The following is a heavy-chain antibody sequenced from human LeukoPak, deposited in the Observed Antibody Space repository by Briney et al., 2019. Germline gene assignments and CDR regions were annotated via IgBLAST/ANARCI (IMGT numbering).Heavy chain of an antibody. D-gene: IGHD3-10*01. J-gene: IGHJ4*02. V-gene: IGHV3-23*01. Sequence: GGSLRLSCAASGFTFSSYAMSWVRQAPGKGLEWVSAISGSGGSTYYADSVKGRFTISRDNSKNTLYLQMNSLGAEDTAVYYCARDGSDYYGSGSYYHPYFDYWGQGTLVTVSS. CDR1: GFTFSSYA. CDR3: ARDGSDYYGSGSYYHPYFDY. CDR2: ISGSGGST.